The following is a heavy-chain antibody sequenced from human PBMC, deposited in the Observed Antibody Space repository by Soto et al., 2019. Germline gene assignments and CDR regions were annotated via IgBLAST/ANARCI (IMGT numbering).Heavy chain of an antibody. CDR3: ATSSYSSGWYAVY. CDR2: IKQDGGEK. Sequence: EVQLVESGGGLVQPGGSLRLSCAASGFTFNRFWMSWVRQPPGKGLEWVANIKQDGGEKYYVDSVKGRFTISRDNAKNSLYLQMNSLRAGDTAVYYCATSSYSSGWYAVYWGQGTLVTVSS. V-gene: IGHV3-7*01. J-gene: IGHJ4*02. CDR1: GFTFNRFW. D-gene: IGHD6-19*01.